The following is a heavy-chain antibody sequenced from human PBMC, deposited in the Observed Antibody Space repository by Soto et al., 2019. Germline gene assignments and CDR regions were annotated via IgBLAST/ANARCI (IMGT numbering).Heavy chain of an antibody. Sequence: PPGKGLEWIGEINHSGSTNYNPSLKSRVTISVDTSKNQFSLKLSSVTAADTSVYYCVFFQAEDGIRDVRSVSAFLLNRSSDL. J-gene: IGHJ2*01. V-gene: IGHV4-34*01. D-gene: IGHD3-10*02. CDR3: VFFQAEDGIRDVRSVSAFLLNRSSDL. CDR2: INHSGST.